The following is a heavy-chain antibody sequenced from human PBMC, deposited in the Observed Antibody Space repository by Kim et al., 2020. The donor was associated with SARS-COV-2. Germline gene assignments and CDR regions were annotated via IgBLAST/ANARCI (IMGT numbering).Heavy chain of an antibody. CDR3: AKVTWDGLDAY. J-gene: IGHJ4*02. V-gene: IGHV3-23*01. CDR1: GFTFSNYA. D-gene: IGHD6-19*01. Sequence: GGSLRLSCAASGFTFSNYAMSWVRQAPGKGLEWVSAISDSGGGTYFADSVKGRFTISRDNSRNTLYLQMNSLRVEDTAVYYCAKVTWDGLDAYWGQGTLV. CDR2: ISDSGGGT.